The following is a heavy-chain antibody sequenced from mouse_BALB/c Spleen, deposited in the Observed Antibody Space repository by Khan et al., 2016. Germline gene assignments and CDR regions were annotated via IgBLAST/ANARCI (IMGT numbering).Heavy chain of an antibody. J-gene: IGHJ4*01. CDR3: ARDSSGYPSYAMDY. CDR2: ISTYSGNT. V-gene: IGHV1S137*01. Sequence: QVQLQQPGPELVRPGVSVKISCKGSGYTFTDYAMHWVKQSHAKSLEWIGVISTYSGNTNYNQKFKGKATMTVDKSSSTAYMELARLTSEDSAIYYLARDSSGYPSYAMDYWGQGTSVTVSS. D-gene: IGHD3-2*01. CDR1: GYTFTDYA.